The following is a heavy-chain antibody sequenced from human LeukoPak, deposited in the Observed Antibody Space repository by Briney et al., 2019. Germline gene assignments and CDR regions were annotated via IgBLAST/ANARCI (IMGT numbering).Heavy chain of an antibody. D-gene: IGHD3-10*01. CDR3: ARTKFGGPFFAY. Sequence: SETLPLTCTVSNDSINSHYWNWIRQSPGKGLECIGYISYSGSTNYNPSLRSRVTITLDRSKNQFSLDLTSVTAADTAVYFCARTKFGGPFFAYWGQGALVTVSS. CDR2: ISYSGST. CDR1: NDSINSHY. V-gene: IGHV4-59*11. J-gene: IGHJ4*02.